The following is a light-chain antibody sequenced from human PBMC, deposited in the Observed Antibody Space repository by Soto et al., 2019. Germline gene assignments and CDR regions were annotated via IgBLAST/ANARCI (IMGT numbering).Light chain of an antibody. Sequence: QSVLTQPASVSGSPGQSITISCTGTSSDVGGYNYVSWYQQHPGKAPKLMIYDVSNRPSGVSNRFSGSKSGNTASLTISGLQAVDEADYYCRSYTSSSTPYVFGTGTKVTVL. CDR3: RSYTSSSTPYV. CDR2: DVS. J-gene: IGLJ1*01. V-gene: IGLV2-14*01. CDR1: SSDVGGYNY.